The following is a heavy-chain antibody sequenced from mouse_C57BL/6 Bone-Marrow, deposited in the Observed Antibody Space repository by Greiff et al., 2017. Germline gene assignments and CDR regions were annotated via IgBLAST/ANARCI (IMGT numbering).Heavy chain of an antibody. D-gene: IGHD1-1*01. Sequence: EVQLVESGGGLVKPGGSLKLSCAASGFTFSDYGMHWVRQAPEKGLEWVAYISSGSSTIYYADPVKGRFTISRDNAKNTLFLQMTSLRSEDTAMYYGTRTLYYYGSSYGFAYWGQGTLVTVSA. CDR3: TRTLYYYGSSYGFAY. CDR2: ISSGSSTI. J-gene: IGHJ3*01. CDR1: GFTFSDYG. V-gene: IGHV5-17*01.